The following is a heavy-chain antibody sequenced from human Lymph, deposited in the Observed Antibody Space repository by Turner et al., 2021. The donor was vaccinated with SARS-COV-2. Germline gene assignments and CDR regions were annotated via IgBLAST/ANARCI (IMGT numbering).Heavy chain of an antibody. CDR1: GGTSSSYA. CDR3: ARGRLDSYSGGYYSWFDP. V-gene: IGHV1-69*04. CDR2: IIPILGIA. D-gene: IGHD1-26*01. J-gene: IGHJ5*02. Sequence: QVQLVQSGAEVKTPGSSVKVSCKASGGTSSSYAISWVRQAPGQGLEWMGRIIPILGIANYAQKFQGRVTITADKSTSTAYMELSSLRSEDTAVYYCARGRLDSYSGGYYSWFDPWGQGTLVTVSS.